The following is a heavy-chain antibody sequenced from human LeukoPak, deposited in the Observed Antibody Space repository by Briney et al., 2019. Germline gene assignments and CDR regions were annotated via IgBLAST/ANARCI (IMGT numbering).Heavy chain of an antibody. CDR2: INPNSGGT. Sequence: ASVKVSCKASGYTFTGYYMHWVRQAPGQGLERMGWINPNSGGTNYAQKFQGRVTMTRDTSISTAYMELSRLRSDDTAVYYCARAALKQWLGPNNWFDPWGQGTLVTVSS. D-gene: IGHD6-19*01. CDR1: GYTFTGYY. V-gene: IGHV1-2*02. CDR3: ARAALKQWLGPNNWFDP. J-gene: IGHJ5*02.